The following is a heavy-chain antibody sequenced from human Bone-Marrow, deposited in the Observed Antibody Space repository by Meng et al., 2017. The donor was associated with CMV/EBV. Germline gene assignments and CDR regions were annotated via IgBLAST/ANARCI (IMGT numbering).Heavy chain of an antibody. CDR2: IYYSGST. CDR1: GGSISSSSYY. D-gene: IGHD1-7*01. J-gene: IGHJ6*02. Sequence: GSLRLSCTVSGGSISSSSYYWGWIRQPPGKGLEWIGSIYYSGSTYYNPSLKSRVTISVDTSKNQFSLKLSSVTAADTAVYYCGRGQTGTRYYYYYYGMDVWGQGTTVTVSS. V-gene: IGHV4-39*07. CDR3: GRGQTGTRYYYYYYGMDV.